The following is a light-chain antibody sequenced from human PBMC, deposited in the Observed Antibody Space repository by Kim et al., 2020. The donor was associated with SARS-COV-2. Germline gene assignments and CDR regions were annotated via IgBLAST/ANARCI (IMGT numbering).Light chain of an antibody. CDR1: QSVNSN. CDR3: QQFNNWPLYS. V-gene: IGKV3-15*01. CDR2: GAS. Sequence: VSSGERATLSCRASQSVNSNLAWFQQKPGQAPRLLIYGASTRASGVPARFSGSGSGTEFTLTISSLQSEDFAVYYCQQFNNWPLYSFGQGTKLEI. J-gene: IGKJ2*03.